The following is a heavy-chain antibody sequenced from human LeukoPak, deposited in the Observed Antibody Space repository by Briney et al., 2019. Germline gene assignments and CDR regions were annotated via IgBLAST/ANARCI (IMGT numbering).Heavy chain of an antibody. Sequence: SVKVSCKASGYTFTGYYMHCVRQAPGQGLEWMGRIIPIFGTANYAQKFQGRVTITTDESTSTAYMELSSLRSEDTAVYYCARDGGKVWFGEKLPGANAFDIWGQGTMVTVSS. CDR1: GYTFTGYY. CDR2: IIPIFGTA. CDR3: ARDGGKVWFGEKLPGANAFDI. J-gene: IGHJ3*02. D-gene: IGHD3-10*01. V-gene: IGHV1-69*05.